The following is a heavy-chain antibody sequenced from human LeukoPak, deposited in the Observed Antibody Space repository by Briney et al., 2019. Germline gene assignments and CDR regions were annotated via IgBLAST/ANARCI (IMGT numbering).Heavy chain of an antibody. CDR2: IKSKTDDGAT. D-gene: IGHD4-17*01. Sequence: GGSLRLSCAASGFTFSNAWMGWVRQAPGKGLGWVGRIKSKTDDGATDYAAPVKGRFTISRDDSKNTLYLQMNSLKTEDTAVYYCTTGSRMTTVTPEYFQHWGQGTLVTVSS. CDR1: GFTFSNAW. CDR3: TTGSRMTTVTPEYFQH. V-gene: IGHV3-15*01. J-gene: IGHJ1*01.